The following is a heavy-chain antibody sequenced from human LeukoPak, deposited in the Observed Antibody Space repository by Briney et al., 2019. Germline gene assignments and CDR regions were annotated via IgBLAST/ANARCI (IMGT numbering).Heavy chain of an antibody. CDR1: GGSFSGYY. J-gene: IGHJ4*02. CDR2: INHSGST. CDR3: ARRYCSGGSCYPTYYYDSSGYHYFDY. D-gene: IGHD2-15*01. V-gene: IGHV4-34*01. Sequence: PSETLSLTCAVYGGSFSGYYWSWIRQPPGKGLEWIGEINHSGSTNYNPSLKSRVTISVDTSKNQFSLKLSSVTAADTAVYYCARRYCSGGSCYPTYYYDSSGYHYFDYWGQGTLVTVSS.